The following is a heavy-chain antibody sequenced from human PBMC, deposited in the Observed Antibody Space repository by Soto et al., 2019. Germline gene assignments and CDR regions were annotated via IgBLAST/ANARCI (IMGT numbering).Heavy chain of an antibody. CDR2: ISGSGDST. CDR3: ASRGSGTDYDY. Sequence: EVQLLESGGGLVQPGGSLRLSCAASGFTFSSYAMRWVRQAPVKGLEWVSAISGSGDSTYYADSVKGRFTISRDNSKNTLDLQMNSLRAEATAVYYCASRGSGTDYDYWGQGTLVTVSS. CDR1: GFTFSSYA. V-gene: IGHV3-23*01. D-gene: IGHD1-26*01. J-gene: IGHJ4*02.